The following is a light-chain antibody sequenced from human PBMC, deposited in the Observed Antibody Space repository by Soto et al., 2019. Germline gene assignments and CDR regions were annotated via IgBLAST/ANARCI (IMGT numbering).Light chain of an antibody. CDR2: EVN. CDR3: CSYVGSSILM. CDR1: SSDVGRYNL. V-gene: IGLV2-23*02. J-gene: IGLJ3*02. Sequence: QSALTQPASVSGSPGQSITISCTGTSSDVGRYNLVSWYQQLPGKAPKLIIYEVNDRPSGISDRVSGSKSGNTASLTISGLQDEDEADYFCCSYVGSSILMFGGGTKLTVL.